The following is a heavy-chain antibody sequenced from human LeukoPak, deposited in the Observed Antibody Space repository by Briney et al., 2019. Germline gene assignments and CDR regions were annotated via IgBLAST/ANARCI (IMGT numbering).Heavy chain of an antibody. J-gene: IGHJ4*02. CDR1: GYTFTSYY. V-gene: IGHV1-46*01. Sequence: AASVKVSCKASGYTFTSYYMHWVRQAPGQGLEWMGIINPSGGSTSCAQKFQGRVTMTRDTSTSTVYMELSSLRSEDTAVYYCARDHYYDSSGPGLGGDYWGQGTLVTVSS. CDR2: INPSGGST. D-gene: IGHD3-22*01. CDR3: ARDHYYDSSGPGLGGDY.